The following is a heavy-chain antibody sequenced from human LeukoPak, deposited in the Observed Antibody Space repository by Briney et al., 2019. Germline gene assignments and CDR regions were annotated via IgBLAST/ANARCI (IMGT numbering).Heavy chain of an antibody. CDR3: ATEGDYGYNWFDP. D-gene: IGHD4-17*01. CDR2: IYYSGST. J-gene: IGHJ5*02. Sequence: KPSETLSLTCTVSGGSISSSTYYWGWIRQPPGKGLEWIGSIYYSGSTYYNPSLKSRVTISVDTSKNQFSLKLSSVTAADTAVYYCATEGDYGYNWFDPWGQGTLVTVSS. CDR1: GGSISSSTYY. V-gene: IGHV4-39*07.